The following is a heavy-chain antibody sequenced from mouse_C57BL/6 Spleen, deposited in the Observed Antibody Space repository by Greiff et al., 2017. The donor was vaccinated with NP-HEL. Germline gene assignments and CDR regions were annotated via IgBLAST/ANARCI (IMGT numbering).Heavy chain of an antibody. Sequence: QVQLQQSGAELVRPGTSVKVSCKASGYAFTNYLIEWVKQRPGPGLEWIGVINPGSGGTNYNEKFKGKATLTADKSSSTAYMQLSSLTSEDSAVYFCARSPAVVAPFDYWGQGTTLTVSS. CDR1: GYAFTNYL. V-gene: IGHV1-54*01. D-gene: IGHD1-1*01. CDR2: INPGSGGT. J-gene: IGHJ2*01. CDR3: ARSPAVVAPFDY.